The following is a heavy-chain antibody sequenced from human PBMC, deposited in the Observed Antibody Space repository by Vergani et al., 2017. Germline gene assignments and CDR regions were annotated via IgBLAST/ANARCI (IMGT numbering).Heavy chain of an antibody. D-gene: IGHD3-16*02. CDR3: AXGYYDYVWGSYRQGAFDY. J-gene: IGHJ4*02. Sequence: QVQLQESGPGLVKPSQTLSLTCTVSGGSFSSGGYYWSWIRQHPGKGLEWIGYIYYSGSTYYNPSLKSRVTISVDTSKNQFSLKLSSVTAADTAVYYCAXGYYDYVWGSYRQGAFDYWGQGTLVTVSS. CDR2: IYYSGST. CDR1: GGSFSSGGYY. V-gene: IGHV4-31*03.